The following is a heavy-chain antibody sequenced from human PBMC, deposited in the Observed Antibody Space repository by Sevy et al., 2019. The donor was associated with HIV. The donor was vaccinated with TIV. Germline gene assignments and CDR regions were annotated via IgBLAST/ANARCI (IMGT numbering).Heavy chain of an antibody. Sequence: GESLKISCAASGFTFSSYVMSWVRQAPGKGLEWVSAISGSGGSTYYADSVKGRFTISRDNSKNTLYLQMNSLRAEDTAVYYCAKRGPGGYYYMDVWGKGTTVTVSS. D-gene: IGHD3-16*01. CDR1: GFTFSSYV. J-gene: IGHJ6*03. CDR2: ISGSGGST. CDR3: AKRGPGGYYYMDV. V-gene: IGHV3-23*01.